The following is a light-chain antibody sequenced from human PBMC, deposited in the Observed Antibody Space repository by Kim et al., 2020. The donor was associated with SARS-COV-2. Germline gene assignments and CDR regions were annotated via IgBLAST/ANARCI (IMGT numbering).Light chain of an antibody. CDR2: NKN. CDR3: NSRDISGNLLV. Sequence: ARGQTVRIKCQGDRLRSYYQSWYQQKPGQAPVLVIYNKNIRPSGIPDRFSGSSSGNAASLTITGAQAEDEADYYCNSRDISGNLLVFGGGTQLTVL. J-gene: IGLJ3*02. CDR1: RLRSYY. V-gene: IGLV3-19*01.